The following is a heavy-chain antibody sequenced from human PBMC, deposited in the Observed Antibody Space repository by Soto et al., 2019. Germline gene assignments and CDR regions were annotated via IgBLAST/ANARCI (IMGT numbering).Heavy chain of an antibody. CDR3: AREIYGDYNYYGMDV. J-gene: IGHJ6*02. CDR2: IWYDGSNK. Sequence: QVQLVESGGGVVQPGRSLRLSCAASGFTFSSYGMHWVRQAPGKGLEWVAVIWYDGSNKYYADSVKGRFTISRDNYKNTMYLQMNSLRAEDTAVYYCAREIYGDYNYYGMDVWGQGTTVTVSS. D-gene: IGHD4-17*01. CDR1: GFTFSSYG. V-gene: IGHV3-33*01.